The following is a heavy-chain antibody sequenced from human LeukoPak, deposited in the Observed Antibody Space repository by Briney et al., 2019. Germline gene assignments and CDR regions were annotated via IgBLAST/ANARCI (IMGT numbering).Heavy chain of an antibody. CDR3: ARIVDFWSTTDV. CDR1: GFTFDDYG. D-gene: IGHD3-3*01. Sequence: GGSLRLSCAASGFTFDDYGMSWVRQAPGKGLEWVSGINWNGGSTGYADSVEGRFTISGDNAKNSLYLQMNSLRAEDTALYYRARIVDFWSTTDVWGKGTTVTVSS. V-gene: IGHV3-20*04. J-gene: IGHJ6*04. CDR2: INWNGGST.